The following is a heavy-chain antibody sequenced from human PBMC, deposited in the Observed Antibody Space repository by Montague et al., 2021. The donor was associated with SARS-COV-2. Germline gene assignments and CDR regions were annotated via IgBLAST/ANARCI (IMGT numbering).Heavy chain of an antibody. D-gene: IGHD1-1*01. J-gene: IGHJ6*02. CDR3: TSGREGNYNVMDV. Sequence: CAISGDSVSSHRPTWNWVRQSLSRALEWVGSTYYGYKWYIDYAVSVRGRVTINPDTSKNQFSLQLNSVTPEDTAIYYCTSGREGNYNVMDVWGQGTTVTVSS. CDR1: GDSVSSHRPT. V-gene: IGHV6-1*01. CDR2: TYYGYKWYI.